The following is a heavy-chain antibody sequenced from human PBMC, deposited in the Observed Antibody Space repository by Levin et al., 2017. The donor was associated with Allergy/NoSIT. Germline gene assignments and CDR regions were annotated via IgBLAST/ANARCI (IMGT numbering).Heavy chain of an antibody. CDR3: ARDSPTAGTSFDY. D-gene: IGHD6-13*01. CDR1: GGSFSGFY. Sequence: SQTLSLTCAVSGGSFSGFYYSWIRQPPGKGLEWIGEVSHSGTTNYNPSPKSRVAISVDTSKYQFSLILSSVTAADTATYYCARDSPTAGTSFDYWGQGSLVTVSS. V-gene: IGHV4-34*01. J-gene: IGHJ4*02. CDR2: VSHSGTT.